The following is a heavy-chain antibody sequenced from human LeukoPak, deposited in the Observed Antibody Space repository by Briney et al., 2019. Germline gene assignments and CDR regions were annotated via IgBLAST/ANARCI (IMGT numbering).Heavy chain of an antibody. CDR3: ARNKLGIAAPFDY. Sequence: SETLSLTCTVSGGSISSSRYYWGRMRQPPGKGLEWIGSIYYSGSTYYNPSLKIRVAISVDTSKNQFSLKLSSVTAADTAVYYCARNKLGIAAPFDYWGQGTLVTVSS. J-gene: IGHJ4*02. CDR1: GGSISSSRYY. V-gene: IGHV4-39*01. D-gene: IGHD6-25*01. CDR2: IYYSGST.